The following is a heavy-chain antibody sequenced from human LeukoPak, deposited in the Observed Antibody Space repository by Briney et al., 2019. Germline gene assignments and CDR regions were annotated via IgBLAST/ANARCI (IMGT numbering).Heavy chain of an antibody. D-gene: IGHD2-15*01. Sequence: GGSLRLSCAASGFTFSSYAMSWVRQAPGKGLEWVSAISGSGGSTYCADSVKGRFTISRDNSKNTLYLQMNSLRAEDTAVYYCAKRESSSGYCSGGSCYSYFDYWGQGTLVTVSS. V-gene: IGHV3-23*01. CDR1: GFTFSSYA. J-gene: IGHJ4*02. CDR2: ISGSGGST. CDR3: AKRESSSGYCSGGSCYSYFDY.